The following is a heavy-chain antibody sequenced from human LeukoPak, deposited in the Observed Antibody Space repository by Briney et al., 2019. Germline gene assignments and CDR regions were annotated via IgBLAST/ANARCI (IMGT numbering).Heavy chain of an antibody. CDR2: IYTSGST. Sequence: SETLSLTCSVSGGSIGTYYWSWIRQPAGKGLEWIGRIYTSGSTNYNPSLKSRVTMSVDTSKNQFSLKLSSVTAADTAVYYCARGGSSSPFFVYYYMDVWGKGTTVTVSS. CDR3: ARGGSSSPFFVYYYMDV. J-gene: IGHJ6*03. CDR1: GGSIGTYY. V-gene: IGHV4-4*07. D-gene: IGHD6-6*01.